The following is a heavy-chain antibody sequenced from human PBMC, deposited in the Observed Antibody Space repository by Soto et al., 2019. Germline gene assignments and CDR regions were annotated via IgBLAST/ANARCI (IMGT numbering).Heavy chain of an antibody. V-gene: IGHV1-2*04. CDR3: ARGFKGTQLVGCIAD. J-gene: IGHJ4*02. CDR2: INPNSGGT. D-gene: IGHD6-13*01. CDR1: GYTFTGYY. Sequence: ASVKVSCKASGYTFTGYYMHWVRQAPGQGLEWMGWINPNSGGTNYAQKFQGWVTMTRDTSISTAYMELSRLRSDDTAVYYCARGFKGTQLVGCIADWGKGSLVIVSS.